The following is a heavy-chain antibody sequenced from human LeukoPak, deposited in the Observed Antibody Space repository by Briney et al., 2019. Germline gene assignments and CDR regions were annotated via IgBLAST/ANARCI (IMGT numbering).Heavy chain of an antibody. CDR1: GYILTGYY. Sequence: APVKVSCKASGYILTGYYIRWVRQAPGQGLEWMGWINPNSGDTNYVQKFQGRVSMTGDTSISTGYMELSSLRSDDTAVYYCARGGVGHAFDIWGQGTKVTVSS. D-gene: IGHD3-3*01. CDR2: INPNSGDT. CDR3: ARGGVGHAFDI. V-gene: IGHV1-2*02. J-gene: IGHJ3*02.